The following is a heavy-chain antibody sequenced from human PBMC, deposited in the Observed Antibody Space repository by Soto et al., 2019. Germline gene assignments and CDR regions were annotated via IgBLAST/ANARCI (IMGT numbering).Heavy chain of an antibody. CDR2: IDPSDSYT. CDR3: ARVLYRSGSLGRFDP. CDR1: GYSFSSHW. Sequence: GESLKISCKASGYSFSSHWITWVRQRPGKGLEWMGRIDPSDSYTNYSPSFQGHVTISADKSISTAYLQWSSLKASDTAMYYCARVLYRSGSLGRFDPWGPGNLVTVYS. V-gene: IGHV5-10-1*01. J-gene: IGHJ5*02. D-gene: IGHD3-10*01.